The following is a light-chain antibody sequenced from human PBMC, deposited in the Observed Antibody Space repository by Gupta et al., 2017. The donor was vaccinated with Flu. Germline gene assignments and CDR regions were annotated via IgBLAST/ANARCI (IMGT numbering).Light chain of an antibody. CDR1: RSIQGI. Sequence: PSSLSASVGDSVTITCRASRSIQGILNWYQQRAGKAPQLLIYAASTLQSGVPSRFSGSGSGTDFTLTISPLEAEDSATYFCQQSDSFPLTFGQGTRVEIK. CDR2: AAS. CDR3: QQSDSFPLT. V-gene: IGKV1-39*01. J-gene: IGKJ1*01.